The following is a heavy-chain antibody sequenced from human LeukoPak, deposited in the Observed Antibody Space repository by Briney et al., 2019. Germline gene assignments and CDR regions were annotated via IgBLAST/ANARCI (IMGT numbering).Heavy chain of an antibody. CDR2: IIPIFGTA. V-gene: IGHV1-69*01. J-gene: IGHJ4*02. D-gene: IGHD7-27*01. CDR3: ASNPPRTGDFNS. CDR1: GGTFSSYA. Sequence: SVKVSCKASGGTFSSYAISWVRQAPGQGLEWMGGIIPIFGTANYAQKFQGRVTITADESTSTAYMELSSLRSEDTAVYYCASNPPRTGDFNSWGQGALVTVSS.